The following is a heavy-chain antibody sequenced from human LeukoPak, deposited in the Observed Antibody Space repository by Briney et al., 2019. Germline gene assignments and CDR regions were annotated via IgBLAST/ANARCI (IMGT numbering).Heavy chain of an antibody. J-gene: IGHJ4*02. V-gene: IGHV3-9*01. CDR2: ISWNSGSI. CDR1: GFTFDDYA. D-gene: IGHD5-24*01. Sequence: GGSLRLSCAASGFTFDDYAMHWVRQAPGKGLEWVSGISWNSGSIGYADSVKGRFTISRDNAKNSLYLQMNSLRGEDTAVYYCAKGRDGYGDYWGQGTLVTVSS. CDR3: AKGRDGYGDY.